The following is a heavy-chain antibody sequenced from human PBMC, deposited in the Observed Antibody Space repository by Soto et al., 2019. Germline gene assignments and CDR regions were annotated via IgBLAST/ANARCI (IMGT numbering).Heavy chain of an antibody. CDR1: GGTFTTHG. V-gene: IGHV1-69*01. D-gene: IGHD1-20*01. Sequence: QLQLVQSGAEVRKPGSSVKVSCQASGGTFTTHGISWVRQAPGQGLEWMGGIIPIFDAAKYAQKLQGRVTITEDEATNTAYKELSSLTSDDAAVYYCAIDITRYNSEISAAHYFYYGMDVWGQGTSVTVSS. CDR2: IIPIFDAA. CDR3: AIDITRYNSEISAAHYFYYGMDV. J-gene: IGHJ6*02.